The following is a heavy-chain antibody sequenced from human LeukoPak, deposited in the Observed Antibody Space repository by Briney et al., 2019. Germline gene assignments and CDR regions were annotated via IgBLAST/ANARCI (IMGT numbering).Heavy chain of an antibody. CDR3: ARGKRYSSSWFYNRFDP. V-gene: IGHV3-21*01. CDR1: GFTFSSYS. J-gene: IGHJ5*02. Sequence: GGSLRLSCAASGFTFSSYSMNWVRQAPGKGLEWVSSISSSSSYIYYADSVKGRFTISRDNAKNSLYLQMNSLRAGDTAVYYCARGKRYSSSWFYNRFDPWGRGTLVTVSS. D-gene: IGHD6-13*01. CDR2: ISSSSSYI.